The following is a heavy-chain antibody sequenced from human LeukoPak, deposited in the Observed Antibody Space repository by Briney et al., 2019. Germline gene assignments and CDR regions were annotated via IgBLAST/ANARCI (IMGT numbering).Heavy chain of an antibody. CDR1: GGSISSGGYY. D-gene: IGHD2-15*01. Sequence: SETLSLTCTVSGGSISSGGYYWSWIRQHPGKGLEWIGYIYYSGSTYYNPSLKSRVTISVDTSKNQFSLKLSSVTAADTAVYYCARDSADCSGGSCYNIRGAFDIGGQGTMVTVSS. J-gene: IGHJ3*02. CDR2: IYYSGST. V-gene: IGHV4-31*03. CDR3: ARDSADCSGGSCYNIRGAFDI.